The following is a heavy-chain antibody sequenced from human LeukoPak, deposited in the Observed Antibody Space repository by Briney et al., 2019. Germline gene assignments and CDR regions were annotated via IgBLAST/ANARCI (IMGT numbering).Heavy chain of an antibody. J-gene: IGHJ6*03. V-gene: IGHV3-21*01. Sequence: GGSLRLSCAASGFTFSSYSMNWVRQAPGKGLEWVSSISSSSSYIYYADSVKGRFTISRDNAKNSLYLQMNSLRAEDTAVYYCARAYSSSSTPYYYYYMDVWGKGTTVTVSS. CDR2: ISSSSSYI. D-gene: IGHD6-6*01. CDR3: ARAYSSSSTPYYYYYMDV. CDR1: GFTFSSYS.